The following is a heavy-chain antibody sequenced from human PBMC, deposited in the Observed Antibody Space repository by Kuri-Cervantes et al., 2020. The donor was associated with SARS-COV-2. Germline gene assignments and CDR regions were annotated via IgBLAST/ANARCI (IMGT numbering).Heavy chain of an antibody. D-gene: IGHD6-19*01. V-gene: IGHV3-30*07. Sequence: GESLKISCAASGFTFSSYAMHWVRQAPGKGLEWVAVIWYDGSNKYYADSVKGRFTISRDNSKNTLYLQMNSLRAEDTAVYYCASARNSSGWYTYYYMDVWGKGTTVTVSS. CDR1: GFTFSSYA. CDR3: ASARNSSGWYTYYYMDV. CDR2: IWYDGSNK. J-gene: IGHJ6*03.